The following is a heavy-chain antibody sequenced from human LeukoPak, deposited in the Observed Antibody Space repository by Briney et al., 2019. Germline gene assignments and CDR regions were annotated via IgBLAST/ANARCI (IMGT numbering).Heavy chain of an antibody. Sequence: ASVKVCCKASGYTFTSYYMHWVRQPPGQGLEWMGIINTSGGSTSYAQKFQGRVTMTRDTSTSTVYMELSSLRSEDTAAYYCARGSGIAAGYSAFDIWGQGTMVTVSS. D-gene: IGHD6-13*01. J-gene: IGHJ3*02. CDR3: ARGSGIAAGYSAFDI. CDR1: GYTFTSYY. CDR2: INTSGGST. V-gene: IGHV1-46*01.